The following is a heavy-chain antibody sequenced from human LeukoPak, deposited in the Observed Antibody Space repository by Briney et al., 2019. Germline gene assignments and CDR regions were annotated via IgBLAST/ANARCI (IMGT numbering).Heavy chain of an antibody. CDR3: ARQAVARPFDL. Sequence: PGGSLRLSCVASGFIFSDYSMDWVRQAPGKGLEWVSSISSSSTYLFYSDSVKGRFTISTDNAKSSLYLQMNSLGAGDTAVYYCARQAVARPFDLWGQGTMVAVSS. D-gene: IGHD6-6*01. V-gene: IGHV3-21*06. J-gene: IGHJ3*01. CDR2: ISSSSTYL. CDR1: GFIFSDYS.